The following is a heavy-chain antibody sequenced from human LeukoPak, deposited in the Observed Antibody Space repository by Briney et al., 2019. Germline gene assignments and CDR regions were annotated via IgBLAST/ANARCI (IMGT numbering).Heavy chain of an antibody. D-gene: IGHD3-22*01. CDR3: ARDLAPVTMIVVVITTGFDY. V-gene: IGHV1-2*02. Sequence: GASVKVSCKASGYTFTGYYMHWVRQAPRQGLEWMGWINPNSGGTNYAQKFQGRVTMTRDTSISTAYMELSRLRSDDTAVYYCARDLAPVTMIVVVITTGFDYWGQGTLVTVSS. CDR1: GYTFTGYY. J-gene: IGHJ4*02. CDR2: INPNSGGT.